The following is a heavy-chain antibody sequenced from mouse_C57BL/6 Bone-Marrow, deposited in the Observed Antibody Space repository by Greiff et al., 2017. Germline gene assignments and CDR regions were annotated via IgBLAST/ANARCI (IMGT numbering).Heavy chain of an antibody. V-gene: IGHV1-54*01. J-gene: IGHJ3*01. CDR1: GYAFTNYL. CDR3: ASHGYYGSSPWFAY. Sequence: LEESGAELVRPGTSVKVSCKASGYAFTNYLIEWVKQRPGQGLEWIGVINPGSGGTNYNEKFKGKATLTADKSSSTAYMQLSSLTSEDSAVYFGASHGYYGSSPWFAYWGQGTLVTVSA. D-gene: IGHD1-1*01. CDR2: INPGSGGT.